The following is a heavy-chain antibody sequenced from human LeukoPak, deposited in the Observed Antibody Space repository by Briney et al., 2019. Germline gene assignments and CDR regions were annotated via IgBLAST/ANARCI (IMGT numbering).Heavy chain of an antibody. Sequence: GGSLRLSCVASGFTFSHAWMSWVRQAPGKGLEWVSAISVSGTITYYADSVKGRFTISRDNSKDTLYLQMNSLRAEDTAIYFCAILTTHSSSSQFDYWGQGTLVTVSS. V-gene: IGHV3-23*01. CDR1: GFTFSHA. CDR2: ISVSGTIT. CDR3: AILTTHSSSSQFDY. D-gene: IGHD6-6*01. J-gene: IGHJ4*02.